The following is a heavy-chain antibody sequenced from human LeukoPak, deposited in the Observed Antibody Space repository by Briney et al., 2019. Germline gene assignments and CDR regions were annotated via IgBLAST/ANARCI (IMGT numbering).Heavy chain of an antibody. Sequence: PSETLSLTCTVSGGSISSYYWSWIRQPPGKGLEWIGYIYYSGSTNYNPSLKSRVTISVDTSKNQFSLKLSSVTAAGTAVYYCASDRGYSYGDYYYYYYMDVWGKGTTVTVSS. V-gene: IGHV4-59*01. CDR2: IYYSGST. D-gene: IGHD5-18*01. CDR1: GGSISSYY. CDR3: ASDRGYSYGDYYYYYYMDV. J-gene: IGHJ6*03.